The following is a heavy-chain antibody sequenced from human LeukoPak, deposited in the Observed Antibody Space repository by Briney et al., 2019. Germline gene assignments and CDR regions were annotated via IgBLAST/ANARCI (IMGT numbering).Heavy chain of an antibody. D-gene: IGHD5-24*01. CDR2: IYPGGSET. CDR1: GYSFSSYW. J-gene: IGHJ4*02. V-gene: IGHV5-51*01. Sequence: GESLKISCKGLGYSFSSYWNAWVRQRPGKGLEWMGIIYPGGSETRYDPSFQGQVTISADSSTSTAYLQWSSLRASDTAMYYCARASRDGYYQNFDHWGQGTLVTVSS. CDR3: ARASRDGYYQNFDH.